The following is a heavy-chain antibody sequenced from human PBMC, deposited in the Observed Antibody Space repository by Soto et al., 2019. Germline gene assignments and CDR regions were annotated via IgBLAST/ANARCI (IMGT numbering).Heavy chain of an antibody. CDR3: ARGLGIVATFYFDY. CDR2: VYHSGSA. D-gene: IGHD5-12*01. V-gene: IGHV4-4*02. CDR1: GASISSSHW. Sequence: SETLSLTCDVSGASISSSHWWCWLRQPPGKGLEWIGEVYHSGSANYNPSLKSRVTMSVDKSKNQFSLKLSSVTAADTAVYYCARGLGIVATFYFDYRGQGTLVTVSS. J-gene: IGHJ4*02.